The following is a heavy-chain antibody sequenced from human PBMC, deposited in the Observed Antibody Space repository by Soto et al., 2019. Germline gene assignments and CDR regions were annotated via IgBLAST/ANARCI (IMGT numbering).Heavy chain of an antibody. CDR3: ARIKYYYDSSGYYYVGVDY. D-gene: IGHD3-22*01. Sequence: QVTLKESGPVLMKPTETLTLTCTVSGFSLSNARMGVSWIRQPPGKALEWLAHIFSNDEKSYSTSLKSRLTISKDTSKSQVVLTMTNMDPVDTATYYCARIKYYYDSSGYYYVGVDYWGQGTLVTVSS. V-gene: IGHV2-26*01. CDR2: IFSNDEK. CDR1: GFSLSNARMG. J-gene: IGHJ4*02.